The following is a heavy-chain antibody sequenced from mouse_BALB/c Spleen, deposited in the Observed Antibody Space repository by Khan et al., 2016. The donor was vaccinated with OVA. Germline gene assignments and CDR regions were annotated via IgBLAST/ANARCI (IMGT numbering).Heavy chain of an antibody. V-gene: IGHV1-18*01. Sequence: VRLQQSGPELVKPGASVKIPCKASGYPFTDYNLAWVKQSHGRGLVWIGDIFPNNGGTVYNEKFKGRATLTVDKSSSTAFMELRSLTSEDTAVYYCARHGYGGVAYWGQGTLVTVSA. J-gene: IGHJ3*01. CDR3: ARHGYGGVAY. CDR1: GYPFTDYN. CDR2: IFPNNGGT. D-gene: IGHD2-2*01.